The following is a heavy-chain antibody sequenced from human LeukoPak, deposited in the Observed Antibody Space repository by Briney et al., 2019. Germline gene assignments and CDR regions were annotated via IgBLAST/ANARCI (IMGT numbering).Heavy chain of an antibody. D-gene: IGHD6-13*01. J-gene: IGHJ4*02. CDR1: GFTVSSNY. CDR2: ISWDGGTT. V-gene: IGHV3-43D*03. CDR3: ARDLGSSWYCFDY. Sequence: GGSLRLSCAASGFTVSSNYMSWVRQAPGKGLEWVSLISWDGGTTYYADSVKGRFTISRDNSKNSLYLQMNSLRAEDTALYYCARDLGSSWYCFDYWGQGTLVTVSS.